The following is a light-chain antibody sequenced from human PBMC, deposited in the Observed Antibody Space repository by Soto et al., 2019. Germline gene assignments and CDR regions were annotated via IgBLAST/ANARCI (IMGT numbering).Light chain of an antibody. CDR2: ADS. CDR1: NIGSKS. V-gene: IGLV3-21*02. J-gene: IGLJ2*01. Sequence: SYELTQPPSVSVAPGQTATITCGGNNIGSKSVHWYQQKPGQAPVLVVYADSDRPSGIPERFSGSKSGNTATLTISRVEAGDEADYYCQVWDSSSDHVIFGGGTKVTVL. CDR3: QVWDSSSDHVI.